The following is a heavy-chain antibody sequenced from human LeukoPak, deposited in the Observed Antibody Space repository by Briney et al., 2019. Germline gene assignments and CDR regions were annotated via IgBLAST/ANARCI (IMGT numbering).Heavy chain of an antibody. V-gene: IGHV3-48*03. CDR1: GFTFSRCE. CDR2: ISRSGDTI. Sequence: GGSPRLSCAASGFTFSRCEMNWVRQAPGKGLEWVSYISRSGDTIYFADSVKGRFTISRDNAKNSLYLQMSSLRAEDTAVYYCARDYASDYWGQGTLVTVSS. J-gene: IGHJ4*02. CDR3: ARDYASDY. D-gene: IGHD3-10*01.